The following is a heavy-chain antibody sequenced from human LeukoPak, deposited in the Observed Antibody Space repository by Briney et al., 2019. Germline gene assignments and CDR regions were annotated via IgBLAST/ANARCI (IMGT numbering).Heavy chain of an antibody. CDR1: GGSISSFY. CDR3: ARARDGYNFGFDY. CDR2: IYTSGRT. V-gene: IGHV4-4*07. J-gene: IGHJ4*02. Sequence: PSETLSLTCTVFGGSISSFYWSWIRQPAGKGLEWIGRIYTSGRTNYNPSLKSRVTISVDTSNNQFSLKLSSVTAADTAVYFCARARDGYNFGFDYWGQGTLVTVSS. D-gene: IGHD5-24*01.